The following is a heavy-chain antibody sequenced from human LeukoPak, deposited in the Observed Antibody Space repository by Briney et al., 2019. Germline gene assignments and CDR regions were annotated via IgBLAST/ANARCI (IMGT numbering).Heavy chain of an antibody. Sequence: TSETLSLTCTVSGGSISGYYWSWIRQPPGKGLEWIGYIYYSGSTHYNPSLKSRVTISVDTSKNQFSLKLSSVTAADTAVYYCARRTAAAGTHYYYAMDVWGQGTTVTVSS. CDR3: ARRTAAAGTHYYYAMDV. J-gene: IGHJ6*02. CDR2: IYYSGST. V-gene: IGHV4-59*08. D-gene: IGHD6-13*01. CDR1: GGSISGYY.